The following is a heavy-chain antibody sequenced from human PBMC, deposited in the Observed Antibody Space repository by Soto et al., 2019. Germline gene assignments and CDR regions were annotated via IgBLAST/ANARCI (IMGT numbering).Heavy chain of an antibody. CDR2: IIPIFGTA. CDR1: GGTFSSYA. V-gene: IGHV1-69*13. CDR3: ARDRCGGDGLNPRWCDP. J-gene: IGHJ5*02. Sequence: SVTVSCKASGGTFSSYAISWVRQAPGQGLEWMGGIIPIFGTANYAQKFQGRVTITADESTSTAYMELSSLRSEDTAVYYCARDRCGGDGLNPRWCDPWGQGTLGTVSA. D-gene: IGHD2-21*02.